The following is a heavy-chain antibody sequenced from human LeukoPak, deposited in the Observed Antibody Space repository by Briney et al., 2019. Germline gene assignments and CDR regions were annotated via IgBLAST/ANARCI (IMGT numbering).Heavy chain of an antibody. Sequence: GESLKISCKGSGYSFTGYWIGWVRQMPGIGLEWMGLIFPGDSDTRYSPSFQGQVSISADKSISTAYLQWSSLKASDTAVYYCGRLQGISSSPFDYWGQGTLVTVSS. V-gene: IGHV5-51*01. CDR2: IFPGDSDT. D-gene: IGHD6-6*01. CDR3: GRLQGISSSPFDY. J-gene: IGHJ4*02. CDR1: GYSFTGYW.